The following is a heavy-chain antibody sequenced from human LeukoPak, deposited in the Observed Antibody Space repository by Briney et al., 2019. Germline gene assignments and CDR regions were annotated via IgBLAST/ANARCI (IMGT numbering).Heavy chain of an antibody. Sequence: SETLSLTCAVSGGSISSGGYSWSWIRQPPGKGLEWIGEINHSGSTNYNPSLKSRVTISVDTSKNQFSLKLSSVTAADTAVYYCARGHTIFGVVITHPYYYYGMDVWGQGTTVTVSS. CDR2: INHSGST. CDR1: GGSISSGGYS. J-gene: IGHJ6*02. D-gene: IGHD3-3*01. V-gene: IGHV4-30-2*01. CDR3: ARGHTIFGVVITHPYYYYGMDV.